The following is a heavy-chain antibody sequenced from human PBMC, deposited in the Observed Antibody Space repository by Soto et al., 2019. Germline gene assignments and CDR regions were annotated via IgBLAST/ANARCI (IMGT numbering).Heavy chain of an antibody. CDR2: INHSGST. Sequence: SETLSLTCAVYGGSFSGYYWSWIRQPPGKGLEWIGEINHSGSTNYNPSLKSRVTISVDTSKNQFSLKLSSVTAADTAVYYCARGYGSGSYRRVPFDYWGQGTLVTV. CDR1: GGSFSGYY. V-gene: IGHV4-34*01. CDR3: ARGYGSGSYRRVPFDY. J-gene: IGHJ4*02. D-gene: IGHD3-10*01.